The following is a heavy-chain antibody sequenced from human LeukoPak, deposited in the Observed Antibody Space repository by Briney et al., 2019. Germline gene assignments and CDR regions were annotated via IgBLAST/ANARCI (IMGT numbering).Heavy chain of an antibody. V-gene: IGHV4-4*07. Sequence: SETLSLTCTVSGGSISSYYWSWIRQPAGKGLEWIGRIYTSGSTNYNPSLKSRVTMSVDTSKNQSSLKLSSVTAADTAVYYCARAESQINRRYLEESWGQGTLVTVSS. J-gene: IGHJ4*02. CDR1: GGSISSYY. CDR3: ARAESQINRRYLEES. CDR2: IYTSGST. D-gene: IGHD1-20*01.